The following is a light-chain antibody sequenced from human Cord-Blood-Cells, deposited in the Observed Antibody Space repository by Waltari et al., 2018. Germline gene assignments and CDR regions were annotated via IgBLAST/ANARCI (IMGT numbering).Light chain of an antibody. CDR2: DAS. J-gene: IGKJ3*01. Sequence: IQMTQSPSSLSASVGDRVTITCQASQDISNYLNWYQQKPGKVPKLLIYDASNLETGVPSRFSGSGSGTDFTFTISSLQPEDIATYYCQQYDNLLFTFGPGTKVDIK. V-gene: IGKV1-33*01. CDR3: QQYDNLLFT. CDR1: QDISNY.